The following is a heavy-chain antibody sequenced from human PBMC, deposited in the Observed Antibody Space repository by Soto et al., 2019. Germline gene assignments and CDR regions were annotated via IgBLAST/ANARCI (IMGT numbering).Heavy chain of an antibody. CDR3: ATRRYYDSWSGYWGREPYYYYYGMDV. Sequence: GVSLRLSCAASGFTFSSYIMNWVRQAPGKGLEWVSSISSSSSYIYYADSVKGRFTISRDNAKNSMYLQMNSLRAEDTAVYYCATRRYYDSWSGYWGREPYYYYYGMDVWGKGTTVVVSS. V-gene: IGHV3-21*01. D-gene: IGHD3-3*01. CDR2: ISSSSSYI. J-gene: IGHJ6*04. CDR1: GFTFSSYI.